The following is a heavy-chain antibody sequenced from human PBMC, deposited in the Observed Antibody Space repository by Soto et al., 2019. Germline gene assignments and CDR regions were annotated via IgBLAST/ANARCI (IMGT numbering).Heavy chain of an antibody. V-gene: IGHV1-18*04. Sequence: QVQLVQSGAEVKKPGASVKVSCKASGYTFITYGISWVRQAPGQGLEWMGWISAYYGNTNYAQKLPGRDTMTDDPSTRTAYMELRSLTSDDTAVYYCARDTIYYDSGGYYPGFDYWGQGTLVTVSS. CDR2: ISAYYGNT. CDR1: GYTFITYG. J-gene: IGHJ4*02. D-gene: IGHD3-22*01. CDR3: ARDTIYYDSGGYYPGFDY.